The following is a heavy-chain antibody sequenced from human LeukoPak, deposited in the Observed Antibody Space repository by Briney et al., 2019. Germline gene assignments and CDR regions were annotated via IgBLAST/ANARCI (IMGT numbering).Heavy chain of an antibody. D-gene: IGHD7-27*01. CDR2: IYSSGST. CDR3: ARRPTGDPKFDY. CDR1: GGSISNYF. Sequence: SETLSHTCSVSGGSISNYFWTWIRQPPGKGLEWIGYIYSSGSTYYNPSLKSRVTISVDTSKNRFSLKLSAVTAADTAVYYCARRPTGDPKFDYWGQGTLVTVSS. V-gene: IGHV4-59*08. J-gene: IGHJ4*02.